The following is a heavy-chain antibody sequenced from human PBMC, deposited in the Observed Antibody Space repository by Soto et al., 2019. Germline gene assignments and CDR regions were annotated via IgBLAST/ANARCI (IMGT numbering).Heavy chain of an antibody. D-gene: IGHD6-19*01. V-gene: IGHV3-43*02. CDR3: AKDKREWLVLDY. CDR2: ISGDGGST. Sequence: GGSLRLSCAASGFTFDDYAMHWVRQAPGKGLEWVSLISGDGGSTYYADSVKGRFTISRDNSKNALYLQMNSLRTEDTALYYCAKDKREWLVLDYWGQGTLVTVSS. CDR1: GFTFDDYA. J-gene: IGHJ4*02.